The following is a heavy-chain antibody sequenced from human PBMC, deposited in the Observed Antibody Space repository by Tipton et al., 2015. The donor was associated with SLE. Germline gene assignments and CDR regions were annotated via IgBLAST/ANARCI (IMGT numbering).Heavy chain of an antibody. Sequence: SWVRQAPGKGLEWVSGINWNGGSTGYADSVKGRFTISRDNAKNSLYLQMNSLRAEDTAVYYCARPGATPVVPAAPGAFDIWGQGTMVTVSS. V-gene: IGHV3-20*03. J-gene: IGHJ3*02. D-gene: IGHD2-2*01. CDR3: ARPGATPVVPAAPGAFDI. CDR2: INWNGGST.